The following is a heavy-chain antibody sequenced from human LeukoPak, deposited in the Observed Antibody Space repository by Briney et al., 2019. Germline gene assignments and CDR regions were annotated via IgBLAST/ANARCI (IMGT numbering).Heavy chain of an antibody. CDR1: GFTFSNYV. J-gene: IGHJ4*02. CDR3: ARAARGYHY. D-gene: IGHD5-12*01. V-gene: IGHV3-23*01. CDR2: IIGSGDIT. Sequence: GGSLRLSCAVSGFTFSNYVMSWVRQAPGKGLEWVSGIIGSGDITYYADSVKGRFTISRGNSKNTLYLQMSTLRADDTGAYYCARAARGYHYWGQGTLVTVSS.